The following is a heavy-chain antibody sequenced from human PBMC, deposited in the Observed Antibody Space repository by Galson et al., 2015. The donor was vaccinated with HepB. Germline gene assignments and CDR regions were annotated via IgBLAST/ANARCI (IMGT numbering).Heavy chain of an antibody. CDR1: GFTFSSYA. Sequence: SLRLSCAASGFTFSSYAMHWVRQAPGKGLEWVAVISYDGSNKYYADSVKGRFTISRDNSKNTLYLQMNSLRAEDTAVYYCARARWFGELLGFDPWGQGTLVTVSS. CDR2: ISYDGSNK. CDR3: ARARWFGELLGFDP. J-gene: IGHJ5*02. V-gene: IGHV3-30-3*01. D-gene: IGHD3-10*01.